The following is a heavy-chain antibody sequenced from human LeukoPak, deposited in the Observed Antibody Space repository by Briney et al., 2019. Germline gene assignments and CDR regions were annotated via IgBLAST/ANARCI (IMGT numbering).Heavy chain of an antibody. Sequence: PSETLSLTCTVSGGSISSYYWSWIRQPPGKGLEWIGYIYYSGSTNYNPSLKSRVTISVDTSKNQFSLKLSSVTAADTAVYYCAREMGTVSRAFSFDYWGQGTLVTVSS. CDR2: IYYSGST. J-gene: IGHJ4*02. CDR3: AREMGTVSRAFSFDY. D-gene: IGHD5-24*01. CDR1: GGSISSYY. V-gene: IGHV4-59*01.